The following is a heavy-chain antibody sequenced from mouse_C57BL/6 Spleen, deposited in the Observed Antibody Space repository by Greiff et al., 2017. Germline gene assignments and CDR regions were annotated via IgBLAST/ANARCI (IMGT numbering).Heavy chain of an antibody. CDR1: GFNIKNTY. CDR2: IDPANGNT. Sequence: VQLKESVAELVRPGASVKLSCTASGFNIKNTYMHWVKQRPEQGLEWIGRIDPANGNTKYAPKFQGKATITADTSSNTAYLQLSSLTSEDTAIYYCAILYYYGSRSYWYFDVWGTGTTVTVSS. D-gene: IGHD1-1*01. J-gene: IGHJ1*03. CDR3: AILYYYGSRSYWYFDV. V-gene: IGHV14-3*01.